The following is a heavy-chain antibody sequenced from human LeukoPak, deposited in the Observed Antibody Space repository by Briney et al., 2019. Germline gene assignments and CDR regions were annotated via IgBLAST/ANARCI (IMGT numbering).Heavy chain of an antibody. J-gene: IGHJ6*03. V-gene: IGHV4-39*07. CDR3: AANGDYYYYYMDV. CDR2: IYYSGST. Sequence: PSETLSLTCTVSGGSISSSSYYWGWIRQPPGKGLGWIGSIYYSGSTYYNPSLKSRVTISVDTSKNQFSLKLSSVTAADTAVYYCAANGDYYYYYMDVWGKGTTVTVSS. CDR1: GGSISSSSYY. D-gene: IGHD3-10*01.